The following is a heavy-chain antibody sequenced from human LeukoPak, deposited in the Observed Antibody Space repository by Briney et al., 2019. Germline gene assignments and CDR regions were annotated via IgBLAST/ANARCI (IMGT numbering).Heavy chain of an antibody. V-gene: IGHV4-34*01. CDR2: INHSGST. J-gene: IGHJ4*02. CDR1: GGSFSGYY. CDR3: ASYGRYGDYLLIDY. Sequence: SETLSLTCAVYGGSFSGYYWSWIRQPPGKGLEWIGEINHSGSTNYNPSLKSRVTISVDTSKNQFSLKLSSVTAADTAVYYCASYGRYGDYLLIDYWGQGTLVTVSS. D-gene: IGHD4-17*01.